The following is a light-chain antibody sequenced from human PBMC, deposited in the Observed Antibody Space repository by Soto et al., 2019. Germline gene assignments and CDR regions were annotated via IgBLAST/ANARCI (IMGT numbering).Light chain of an antibody. Sequence: EIVLTQSPGTLSLSPGERATLSCRASQTMRSSHLAWYQQKPGQAPRLLIYDASNRATGVPARFSGSGSGTDFTLTISSLESEDFAVYYCQQRANWPPTFGGGTKVDIK. CDR2: DAS. V-gene: IGKV3-11*01. J-gene: IGKJ4*01. CDR3: QQRANWPPT. CDR1: QTMRSSH.